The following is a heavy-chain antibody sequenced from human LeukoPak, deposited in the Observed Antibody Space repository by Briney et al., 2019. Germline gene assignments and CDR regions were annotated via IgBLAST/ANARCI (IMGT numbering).Heavy chain of an antibody. J-gene: IGHJ4*02. V-gene: IGHV3-23*01. CDR2: INGSGDAT. D-gene: IGHD6-13*01. CDR3: AKSATPYSSSWSTGDY. Sequence: GGSLRLSCAASGFIFSHYTMTWVRQAPGKGLEWVSSINGSGDATKYADSVKGRFTISRDNSKNTLYLQMNSLRAEDTAVYYCAKSATPYSSSWSTGDYWGQGTLVTVSS. CDR1: GFIFSHYT.